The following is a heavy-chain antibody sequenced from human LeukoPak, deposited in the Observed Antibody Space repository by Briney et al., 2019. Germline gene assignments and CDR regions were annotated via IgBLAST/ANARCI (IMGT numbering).Heavy chain of an antibody. CDR1: GGTFSSYA. V-gene: IGHV1-69*04. CDR2: IIPILGIA. D-gene: IGHD3-22*01. Sequence: AASVKVSCKASGGTFSSYAISWVRQAPGQGLEWMGRIIPILGIANYAQKFQGRVTITADKSTSTAYMELSSLRSEDTAVYYCARDGAYDSSGYYYESVSSWFDPWGQGTLVTVSS. J-gene: IGHJ5*02. CDR3: ARDGAYDSSGYYYESVSSWFDP.